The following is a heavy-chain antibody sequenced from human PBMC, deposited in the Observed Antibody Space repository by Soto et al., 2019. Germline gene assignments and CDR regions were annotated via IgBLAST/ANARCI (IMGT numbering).Heavy chain of an antibody. Sequence: SVKVSCKASGGTFSSYAMSWVRQAPGQGLEWMGGIIPIFGTANYAQKFQGRVTITADESTSTAYMELSSLRSEDTAVYYCARDLRHYDSSGYSPWYFDLWGRGTLVTVSS. V-gene: IGHV1-69*13. CDR2: IIPIFGTA. CDR3: ARDLRHYDSSGYSPWYFDL. D-gene: IGHD3-22*01. J-gene: IGHJ2*01. CDR1: GGTFSSYA.